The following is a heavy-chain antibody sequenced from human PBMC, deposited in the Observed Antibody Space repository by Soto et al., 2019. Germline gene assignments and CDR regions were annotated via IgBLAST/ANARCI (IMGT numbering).Heavy chain of an antibody. J-gene: IGHJ5*02. D-gene: IGHD6-13*01. CDR3: ARVLTGSWNWFDP. CDR2: INRDGSRT. V-gene: IGHV3-74*01. CDR1: GFTFSSYW. Sequence: EVQLVESGGGLVQPGESLRLSCAASGFTFSSYWMHWVRQAPGKGLVWVSRINRDGSRTNYADSVKGRFTVSRDNAKNTQYLQMNSLRAEDTAVYYCARVLTGSWNWFDPLGQGTLVTVSS.